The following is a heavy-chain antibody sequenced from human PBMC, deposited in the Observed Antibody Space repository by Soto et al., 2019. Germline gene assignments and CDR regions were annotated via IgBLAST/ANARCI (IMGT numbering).Heavy chain of an antibody. Sequence: GGSLRLSCAASGFTFNNYAMTLVRQAPGKGLEWVSAISGGGDTTSYADSVKGRFTVSRDGSKNTLYLQTSSLRAEDTALYYCAKGRGGSGSLTPRVDFWGQGTLVTVSS. D-gene: IGHD3-10*01. V-gene: IGHV3-23*01. CDR3: AKGRGGSGSLTPRVDF. J-gene: IGHJ4*02. CDR2: ISGGGDTT. CDR1: GFTFNNYA.